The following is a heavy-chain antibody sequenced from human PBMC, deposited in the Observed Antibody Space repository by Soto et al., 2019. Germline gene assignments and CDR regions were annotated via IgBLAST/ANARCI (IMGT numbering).Heavy chain of an antibody. CDR2: IYPGDTDT. CDR3: ARQADHYDRNSLDY. Sequence: PGEALKISCKGSGYSFTTYWIGWVRPMPGKGLGWMGVIYPGDTDTRFSPSFQAQVTISVDMSISTAYLQWSSLKASDTAMYYCARQADHYDRNSLDYWGQGTMVTVSS. CDR1: GYSFTTYW. V-gene: IGHV5-51*01. J-gene: IGHJ4*02. D-gene: IGHD3-22*01.